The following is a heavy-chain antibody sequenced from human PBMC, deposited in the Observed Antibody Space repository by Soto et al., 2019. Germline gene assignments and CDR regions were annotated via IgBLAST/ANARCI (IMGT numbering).Heavy chain of an antibody. J-gene: IGHJ5*02. D-gene: IGHD3-10*01. CDR2: ISASGGST. V-gene: IGHV3-23*01. Sequence: GGSLRLSCAASGFTFSKYAMNWVRQAPGKGLEWVSGISASGGSTYYADSVKGRFTISRDNSRNTLYLQMNSLRAEDTAVYYCAKNMVRGGYNWFDPWGQGTLVTVS. CDR1: GFTFSKYA. CDR3: AKNMVRGGYNWFDP.